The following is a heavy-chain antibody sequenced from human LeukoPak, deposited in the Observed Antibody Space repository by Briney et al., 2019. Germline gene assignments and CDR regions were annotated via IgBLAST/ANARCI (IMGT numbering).Heavy chain of an antibody. V-gene: IGHV1-2*02. CDR2: ITPNSGGT. CDR3: ARTAQFGVVEDAFNI. CDR1: GYTFTDYY. D-gene: IGHD3-3*01. J-gene: IGHJ3*02. Sequence: VSVKVSCKASGYTFTDYYINWGRQVPGQGLEWMGWITPNSGGTNYAQKFQGRVTMTRDTSISTVYMELSRLRSDDTAVYFCARTAQFGVVEDAFNIWGQGTMVTVSS.